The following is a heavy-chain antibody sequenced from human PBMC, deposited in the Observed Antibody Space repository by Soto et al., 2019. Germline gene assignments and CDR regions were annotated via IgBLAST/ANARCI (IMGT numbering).Heavy chain of an antibody. D-gene: IGHD6-13*01. CDR3: TTGRYSSSWYFKGPSSKVDY. V-gene: IGHV3-15*07. J-gene: IGHJ4*02. CDR1: GFTFSNAW. CDR2: IKSKTDGGTT. Sequence: GGSKRLSCAASGFTFSNAWMNWVRKAPGKGLEWVGRIKSKTDGGTTDYAAPVKGRFTISRDDSKNTLYLQMNSLKTEDTAVYYCTTGRYSSSWYFKGPSSKVDYWGQGTLVTVSS.